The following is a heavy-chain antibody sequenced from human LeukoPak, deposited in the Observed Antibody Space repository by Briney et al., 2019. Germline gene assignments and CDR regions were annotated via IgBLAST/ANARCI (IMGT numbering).Heavy chain of an antibody. CDR3: AREIGYGGKGSGYYFDY. CDR1: GGSISSYY. CDR2: IYYSGST. D-gene: IGHD4-23*01. V-gene: IGHV4-59*12. Sequence: SETLSLTCTVSGGSISSYYWSWIRQPPGKGLEWIGYIYYSGSTNYKSSLKSRVTISVDTSKNQFSLKLSSVTAADTAVYYCAREIGYGGKGSGYYFDYWGQGTLVTVSS. J-gene: IGHJ4*02.